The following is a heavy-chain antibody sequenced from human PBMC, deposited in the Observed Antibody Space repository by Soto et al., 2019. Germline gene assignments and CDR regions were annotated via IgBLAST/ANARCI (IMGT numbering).Heavy chain of an antibody. V-gene: IGHV1-3*01. D-gene: IGHD1-26*01. Sequence: ASVKVSCKAAGYTFTSYAMHWVRQAPGQRLEWMGWINAGNDKANYAQKFQGRVTITADESTSTAYMELSSLRSEDTAVYYCAKWERLRGTYGMDVWGQGTTVTSP. CDR2: INAGNDKA. J-gene: IGHJ6*02. CDR1: GYTFTSYA. CDR3: AKWERLRGTYGMDV.